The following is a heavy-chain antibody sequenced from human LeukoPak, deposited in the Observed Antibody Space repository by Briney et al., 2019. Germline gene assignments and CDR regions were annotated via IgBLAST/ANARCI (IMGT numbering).Heavy chain of an antibody. Sequence: ASVKVSCKVSGYTLTELPIHWVRQAPGKGLEWMGGFDPDDGETVYAQMFQGRVTMTEDTSSDAASMELSSLRSEDTAVYYCATGTSGSYYVGIVRPIDYWGQGTLVTVSS. CDR1: GYTLTELP. V-gene: IGHV1-24*01. D-gene: IGHD1-26*01. CDR3: ATGTSGSYYVGIVRPIDY. J-gene: IGHJ4*02. CDR2: FDPDDGET.